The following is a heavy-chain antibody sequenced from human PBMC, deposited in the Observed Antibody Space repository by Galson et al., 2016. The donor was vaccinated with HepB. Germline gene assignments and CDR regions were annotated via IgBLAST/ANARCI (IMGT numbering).Heavy chain of an antibody. Sequence: SVKVSCKAPGITLSTSAVHWVRQARGQRLEWIGWIILDTAKTKYAQNFQERVTITWDKSTSTAYMDLSSLKSADTAVYYCAADSGSMDIGWFDPWGQGTLVTVSS. CDR2: IILDTAKT. D-gene: IGHD6-19*01. CDR1: GITLSTSA. CDR3: AADSGSMDIGWFDP. V-gene: IGHV1-58*01. J-gene: IGHJ5*02.